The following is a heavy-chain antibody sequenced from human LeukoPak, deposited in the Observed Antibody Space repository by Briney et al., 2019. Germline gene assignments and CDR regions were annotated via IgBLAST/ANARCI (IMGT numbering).Heavy chain of an antibody. V-gene: IGHV4-38-2*02. CDR2: IYHSGST. CDR1: GYSISSGYY. J-gene: IGHJ4*02. CDR3: ARESEFDY. Sequence: SETLSLTCAVSGYSISSGYYWGWIRQPPGKGLEWIGSIYHSGSTYYNPSLKSRVTISVDTSKNRFSLKLSSVTAADTAVYYCARESEFDYWGQGTLVTVSS.